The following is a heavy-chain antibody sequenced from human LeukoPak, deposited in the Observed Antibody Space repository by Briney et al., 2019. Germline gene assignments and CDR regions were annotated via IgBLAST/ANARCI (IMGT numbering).Heavy chain of an antibody. V-gene: IGHV4-39*07. D-gene: IGHD6-19*01. CDR3: ARDVSGGWYAFDI. J-gene: IGHJ3*02. CDR1: GGSISSYY. CDR2: IYYSGST. Sequence: SETLSLTCTVSGGSISSYYWGWIRQPPGKGLEWIGSIYYSGSTYYNPSLKSRVTISVDTSKNQFSLKLSSVTAADTAVYYCARDVSGGWYAFDIWGQGTMVTVSS.